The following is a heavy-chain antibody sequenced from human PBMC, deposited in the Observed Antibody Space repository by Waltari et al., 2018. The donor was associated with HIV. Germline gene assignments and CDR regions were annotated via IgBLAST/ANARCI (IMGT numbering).Heavy chain of an antibody. CDR2: INSDGSSI. V-gene: IGHV3-74*01. CDR3: AKEAGDRGYFQH. CDR1: GFTFTRSW. Sequence: EVQLVESGGNLVQPGGSLRLSCAVSGFTFTRSWMHWVRQAPGKGLAWVSRINSDGSSIGYADSVKGRFTISRDNAKNTLYLQMNSLRDEDTAVYYCAKEAGDRGYFQHWGQGTLVTVSS. J-gene: IGHJ1*01. D-gene: IGHD3-10*01.